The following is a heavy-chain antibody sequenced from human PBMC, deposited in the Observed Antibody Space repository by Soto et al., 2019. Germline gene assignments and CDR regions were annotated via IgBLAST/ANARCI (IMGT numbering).Heavy chain of an antibody. CDR3: ARGERSTTWY. D-gene: IGHD1-1*01. V-gene: IGHV3-74*01. J-gene: IGHJ4*02. CDR1: GFIFSSYW. Sequence: EAQLVESGGGLVQPGGSLRLSCAASGFIFSSYWMHWVRQATGKGLVWLSRINPDGSSTNYVDSVKGRFTISRDNAKNTLYVQRNSMRGVDTAVYYCARGERSTTWYWGQGTLVTVSS. CDR2: INPDGSST.